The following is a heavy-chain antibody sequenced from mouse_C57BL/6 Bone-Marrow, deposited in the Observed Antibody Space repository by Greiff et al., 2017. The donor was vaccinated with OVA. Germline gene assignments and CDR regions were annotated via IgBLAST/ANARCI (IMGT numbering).Heavy chain of an antibody. J-gene: IGHJ2*01. CDR1: GYAFSSSW. D-gene: IGHD2-10*01. Sequence: QVQLQQSGPELVKPGASVKISCKASGYAFSSSWMNWVKQRPGKGLEWIGRIYPGDGDTNYNGKFKGKATLTADKSSSTAYMQLSSLTSEDSAVYFCAREEPYYGNYVNYWGQGTTLTVSS. CDR2: IYPGDGDT. CDR3: AREEPYYGNYVNY. V-gene: IGHV1-82*01.